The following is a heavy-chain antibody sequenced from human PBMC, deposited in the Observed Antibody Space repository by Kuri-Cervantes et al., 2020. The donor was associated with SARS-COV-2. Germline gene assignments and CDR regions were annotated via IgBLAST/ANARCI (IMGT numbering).Heavy chain of an antibody. CDR1: GFTFSSYS. CDR2: ISSSSSYI. CDR3: ARVRNDYYYYYYMDV. V-gene: IGHV3-21*01. J-gene: IGHJ6*03. Sequence: GESLKISCAASGFTFSSYSMNWVRQAPGKGLEWVSSISSSSSYIYYADSVKGRFTISRDNAKNSLYQQMNSLRAEDTAVYYCARVRNDYYYYYYMDVWGKGTTVTVSS.